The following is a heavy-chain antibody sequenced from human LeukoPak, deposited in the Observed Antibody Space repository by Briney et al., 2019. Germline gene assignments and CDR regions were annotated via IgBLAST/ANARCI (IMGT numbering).Heavy chain of an antibody. V-gene: IGHV3-30*04. D-gene: IGHD4-23*01. CDR2: ISQDGSHK. J-gene: IGHJ4*02. CDR1: GFTFSSFS. Sequence: RGCLRLSCVASGFTFSSFSMHWVRQAPGNGLEWVAVISQDGSHKAYAHTVRGRFPISRHNSKNTLSLQMITLRPEDTALFYCARDPNRLADYGGDIFDHWGQGTLVTASS. CDR3: ARDPNRLADYGGDIFDH.